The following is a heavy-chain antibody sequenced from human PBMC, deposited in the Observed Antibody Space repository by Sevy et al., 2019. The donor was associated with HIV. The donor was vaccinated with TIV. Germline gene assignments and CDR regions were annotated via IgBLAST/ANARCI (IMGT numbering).Heavy chain of an antibody. Sequence: SETLSLTCAVYGGSFSGYYWSWIRQPPGKGLEWIGEINHSGSTNYNPSLKSRVTISVDTSKNQFSLKLSSVIAADTAVYYCARAEGLSYYDSSGYTSFDYWGQGTLVTVSS. D-gene: IGHD3-22*01. CDR3: ARAEGLSYYDSSGYTSFDY. J-gene: IGHJ4*02. CDR1: GGSFSGYY. CDR2: INHSGST. V-gene: IGHV4-34*01.